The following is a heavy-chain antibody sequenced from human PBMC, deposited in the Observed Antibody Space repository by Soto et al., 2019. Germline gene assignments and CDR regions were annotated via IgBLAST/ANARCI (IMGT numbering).Heavy chain of an antibody. D-gene: IGHD3-10*01. J-gene: IGHJ4*02. CDR1: GGTFSSYT. Sequence: QVQLVQSGAEVKKPGSSGKVSCKASGGTFSSYTISWARQAPGQGLEWWGRIIPILGIANYDQKFQGRVKITADKSTSTAYIELSSLRTEDTAVYYCARDLVYYYGSGSYFNYWGQGSMVTVSS. CDR2: IIPILGIA. V-gene: IGHV1-69*08. CDR3: ARDLVYYYGSGSYFNY.